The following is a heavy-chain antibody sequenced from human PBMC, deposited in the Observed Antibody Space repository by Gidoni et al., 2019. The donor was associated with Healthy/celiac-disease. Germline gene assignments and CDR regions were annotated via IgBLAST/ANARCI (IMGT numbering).Heavy chain of an antibody. J-gene: IGHJ4*02. D-gene: IGHD6-13*01. CDR1: GYTFSNYA. V-gene: IGHV3-23*01. CDR3: ANDIAAGGRLDYFDY. CDR2: ISGSGGST. Sequence: GYTFSNYAMSWVRQAPGKGLEWVYGISGSGGSTYYADSVKGRFTISRDNAKSTLYLQMNSLRAEDTAGYYCANDIAAGGRLDYFDYWGQGTLVTVSS.